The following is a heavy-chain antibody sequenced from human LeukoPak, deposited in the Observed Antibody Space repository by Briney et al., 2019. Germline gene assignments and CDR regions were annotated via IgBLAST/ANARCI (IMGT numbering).Heavy chain of an antibody. V-gene: IGHV1-3*01. Sequence: ASVKVSCKASGYTFTSYAMHWVRQTPGQRLEWMGWINAGNGNTKYSQKFQGRVTITRDTSASTAYMELSSLRSEDTAVYYCARGGLVPAAIPDYWGQGTLVTVSS. CDR3: ARGGLVPAAIPDY. CDR1: GYTFTSYA. CDR2: INAGNGNT. J-gene: IGHJ4*02. D-gene: IGHD2-2*02.